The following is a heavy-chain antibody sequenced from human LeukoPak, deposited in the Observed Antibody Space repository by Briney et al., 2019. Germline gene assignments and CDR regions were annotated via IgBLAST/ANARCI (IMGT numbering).Heavy chain of an antibody. D-gene: IGHD6-19*01. V-gene: IGHV4-34*01. J-gene: IGHJ5*02. CDR2: INHSGST. Sequence: KPSETLSLTCAVYGGSFSGYYWSWIRQPPGKGLEWIGEINHSGSTNYNPSLKSRVTISVDTSKNQFSLKLSSVTAADTAVYYCARYSSAWPNWFDPWGQGTLVTVSS. CDR3: ARYSSAWPNWFDP. CDR1: GGSFSGYY.